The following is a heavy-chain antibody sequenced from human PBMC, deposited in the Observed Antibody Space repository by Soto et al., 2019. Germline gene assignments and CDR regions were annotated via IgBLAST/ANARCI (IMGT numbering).Heavy chain of an antibody. Sequence: EVQLVESGGGVVQPGGSLRLSCAASGFTFSSYAMRWVRQAPGKGLEWVATISGNGGSTYYADSVKGRFTISRDNSKNMLFVHITGLRYDASAVDCCGNPPAYIITFDYWGQGTPVTVSS. CDR1: GFTFSSYA. CDR2: ISGNGGST. CDR3: GNPPAYIITFDY. V-gene: IGHV3-23*04. J-gene: IGHJ4*02. D-gene: IGHD2-2*01.